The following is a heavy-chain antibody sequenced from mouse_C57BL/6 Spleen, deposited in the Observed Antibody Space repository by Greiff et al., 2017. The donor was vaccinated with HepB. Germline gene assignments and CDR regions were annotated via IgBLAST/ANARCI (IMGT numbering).Heavy chain of an antibody. CDR3: ARRELGSFAY. J-gene: IGHJ3*01. CDR2: IYPGDGDT. D-gene: IGHD4-1*01. CDR1: GYAFSSSW. Sequence: QVQLKESGPELVKPGASVKISCKASGYAFSSSWMNWVKQRPGKGLEWIGRIYPGDGDTNYNGKFKGKATLTADKSSSTAYMQLSSLTAEDSAVYFCARRELGSFAYWGQGTLVTVSA. V-gene: IGHV1-82*01.